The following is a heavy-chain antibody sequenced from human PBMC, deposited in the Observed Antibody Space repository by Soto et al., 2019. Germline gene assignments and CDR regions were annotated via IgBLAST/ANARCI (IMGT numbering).Heavy chain of an antibody. Sequence: GGSLRLSCAASGFTFSSYGMHWVRQAPGKGLEWVAVIWYDGSNKYYADSVKGRFTISSDNSKNTLYLQMNSLRAEDTAVYYCARELLGRPYFDYWGQGTLVTVS. CDR1: GFTFSSYG. CDR2: IWYDGSNK. D-gene: IGHD1-1*01. CDR3: ARELLGRPYFDY. J-gene: IGHJ4*02. V-gene: IGHV3-33*01.